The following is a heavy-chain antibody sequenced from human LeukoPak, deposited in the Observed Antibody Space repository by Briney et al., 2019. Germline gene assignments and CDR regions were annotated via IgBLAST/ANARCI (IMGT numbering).Heavy chain of an antibody. CDR3: ARRRRDGYLYDY. V-gene: IGHV1-69*05. J-gene: IGHJ4*02. Sequence: GASVKVSCKASGGTFNSYAISWVRQAPGQGLEWMGGIIPIFGTANYAQKFQGRVTITTDESTSTAYMELSSLRSEDTAVYYCARRRRDGYLYDYWGQGTLVTVSS. D-gene: IGHD5-24*01. CDR1: GGTFNSYA. CDR2: IIPIFGTA.